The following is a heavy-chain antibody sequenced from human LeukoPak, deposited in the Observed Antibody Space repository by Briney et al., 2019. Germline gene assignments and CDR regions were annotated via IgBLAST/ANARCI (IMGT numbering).Heavy chain of an antibody. D-gene: IGHD2-2*01. CDR2: INHSGST. CDR3: ARTYCSSTSCYFKDY. Sequence: SETLSLTCAVYGGSFSGYYWSWIRQPPGKGLEWIGEINHSGSTNYNPSLKSRVTISVDTSKDQFSLKLSSVTAADTAVYYCARTYCSSTSCYFKDYWGQGTLVTVSS. V-gene: IGHV4-34*01. J-gene: IGHJ4*02. CDR1: GGSFSGYY.